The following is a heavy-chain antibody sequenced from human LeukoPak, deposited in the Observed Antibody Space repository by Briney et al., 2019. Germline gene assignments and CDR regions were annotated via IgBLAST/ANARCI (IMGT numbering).Heavy chain of an antibody. J-gene: IGHJ4*02. CDR3: AKDSSLGFIAVSTYLGY. V-gene: IGHV3-30*18. CDR1: GFTFSNYG. CDR2: ISYDGSNK. Sequence: GGSLRLSCVDSGFTFSNYGMHWVRQAPGEGLEWVAVISYDGSNKYYADSVKGRFTISRDNSKNTLYLQMNSLRAEDTALYYCAKDSSLGFIAVSTYLGYWGQGTLVTVSS. D-gene: IGHD6-6*01.